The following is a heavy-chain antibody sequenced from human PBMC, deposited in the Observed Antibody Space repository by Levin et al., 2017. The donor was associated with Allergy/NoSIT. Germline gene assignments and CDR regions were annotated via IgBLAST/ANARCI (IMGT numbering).Heavy chain of an antibody. Sequence: AGGSLRLSCKASGYTFTSYYIHWVRQAPGQGLEWVGLINPSADISGYARKFQGRVTVTRDRSTSTVYMEMSSLRSEDTAVYYCARGKLLDCSGSSCYEPYFEYWGQGTVVTVSS. V-gene: IGHV1-46*01. CDR2: INPSADIS. CDR3: ARGKLLDCSGSSCYEPYFEY. J-gene: IGHJ4*02. CDR1: GYTFTSYY. D-gene: IGHD2-15*01.